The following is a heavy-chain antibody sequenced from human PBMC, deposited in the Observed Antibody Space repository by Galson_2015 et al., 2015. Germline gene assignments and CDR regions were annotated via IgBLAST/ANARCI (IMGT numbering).Heavy chain of an antibody. Sequence: SLRLSCAASGFTFSSFAMHWVRQAPGKGLEWVGVIWYDGSNKYYADSVRGRFTISRDSSKNTLYLQMNSLRAEDTAVYYCARNGEINWLLSGCFDYWGQGALVTVSS. J-gene: IGHJ4*02. CDR1: GFTFSSFA. CDR3: ARNGEINWLLSGCFDY. CDR2: IWYDGSNK. V-gene: IGHV3-33*08. D-gene: IGHD3-9*01.